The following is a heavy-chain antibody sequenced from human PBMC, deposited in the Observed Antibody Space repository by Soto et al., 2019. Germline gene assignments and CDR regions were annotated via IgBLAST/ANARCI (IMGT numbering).Heavy chain of an antibody. Sequence: VESLKISCKGSGYSFTSYWISWVRQMPGKGLEWMVMIDPSDSYTNYSPSFQGHVTISADKSISTAYLQWSSLKASDTAMYYCARGQSLAAAGTAKYYSNYCYYGMDXWGQGTTVTVS. CDR3: ARGQSLAAAGTAKYYSNYCYYGMDX. J-gene: IGHJ6*02. D-gene: IGHD6-13*01. CDR1: GYSFTSYW. V-gene: IGHV5-10-1*01. CDR2: IDPSDSYT.